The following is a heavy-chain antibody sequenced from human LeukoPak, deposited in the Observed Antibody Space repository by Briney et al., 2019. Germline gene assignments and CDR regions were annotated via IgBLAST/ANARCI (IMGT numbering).Heavy chain of an antibody. Sequence: GGSLGLSCAASGFTFSSYAMHWVRQAPGKGLEWVAVISYDGSTKSYADSVKGRFTFSRDNSENTLYLQMNSLRAEDTAVYYCARGDLTVASFFDSWGQGTLVTVSS. V-gene: IGHV3-30*04. CDR3: ARGDLTVASFFDS. CDR2: ISYDGSTK. CDR1: GFTFSSYA. D-gene: IGHD4-23*01. J-gene: IGHJ4*02.